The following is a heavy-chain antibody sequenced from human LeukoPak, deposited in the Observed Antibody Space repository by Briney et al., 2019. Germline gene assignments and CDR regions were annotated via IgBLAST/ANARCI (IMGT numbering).Heavy chain of an antibody. CDR1: GFTFSSYS. CDR3: AKDDNYIRFLS. V-gene: IGHV3-21*04. D-gene: IGHD3-16*01. Sequence: GGSLRFSCAASGFTFSSYSMNWVRQAPGKGLEWVSSISSSSSYIYYADSVKGRFTISRDNSKNTLYLQMNSLRAEDTAVYYCAKDDNYIRFLSWGQGTLVTVSS. CDR2: ISSSSSYI. J-gene: IGHJ5*02.